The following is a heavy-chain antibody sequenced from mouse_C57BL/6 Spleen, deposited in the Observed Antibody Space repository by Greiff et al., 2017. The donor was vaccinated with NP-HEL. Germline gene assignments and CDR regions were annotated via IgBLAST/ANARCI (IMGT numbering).Heavy chain of an antibody. V-gene: IGHV1-26*01. Sequence: VQLQQSGPELVKPGASVKISCKASGYTFTDYYMNWVKQSHGKSLEWIGDINPNNGGTSYNQKFKGKATLTVDKSSSQAYMELRSLTSEDSAVYYCAREGGYYRFAYWGQGTLVTVSA. CDR3: AREGGYYRFAY. CDR1: GYTFTDYY. D-gene: IGHD2-3*01. CDR2: INPNNGGT. J-gene: IGHJ3*01.